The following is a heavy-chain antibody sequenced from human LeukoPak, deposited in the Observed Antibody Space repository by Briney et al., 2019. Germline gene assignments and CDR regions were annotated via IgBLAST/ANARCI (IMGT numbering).Heavy chain of an antibody. CDR1: GGSINVYY. CDR2: ISYSGST. CDR3: ARGGSRSYTSSTLDY. Sequence: KTSETLSLTCSVSGGSINVYYWNWIRQSPGKGLEWIGSISYSGSTNYNPSLKSRVTLSMDTSKNRFSLKVSSVIAADTAMYYCARGGSRSYTSSTLDYWGQGTLVTVSS. V-gene: IGHV4-59*01. J-gene: IGHJ4*02. D-gene: IGHD6-6*01.